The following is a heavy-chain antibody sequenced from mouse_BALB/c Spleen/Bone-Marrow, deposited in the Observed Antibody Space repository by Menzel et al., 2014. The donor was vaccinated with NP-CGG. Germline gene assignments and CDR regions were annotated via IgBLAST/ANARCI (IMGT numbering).Heavy chain of an antibody. D-gene: IGHD4-1*01. Sequence: EVQLQQSGGGLVQNGGSLKLSCAASGFDFSRYWMSWVRQAPGTGLELIGEINPASSTINYTPSLKDKLIISRDNAKKSLSVQIGKVRSEYTALYYCARNWGVVLAYWCQGTLVTVSA. CDR1: GFDFSRYW. CDR2: INPASSTI. V-gene: IGHV4-1*02. CDR3: ARNWGVVLAY. J-gene: IGHJ3*01.